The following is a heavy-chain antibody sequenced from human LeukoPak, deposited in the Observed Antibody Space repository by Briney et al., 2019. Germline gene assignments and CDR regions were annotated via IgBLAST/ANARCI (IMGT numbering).Heavy chain of an antibody. CDR1: GYTFTSYD. CDR3: ARGSRVTIFGVVIKYYYYYMDV. Sequence: ASVKVSCKASGYTFTSYDINWVRQATGQGLEWMGWMNPNSGNTDYAQKFQGRVTMTRNTSISTAYMELSSLRSEDTAVYYCARGSRVTIFGVVIKYYYYYMDVWGKGTTVTVSS. J-gene: IGHJ6*03. V-gene: IGHV1-8*01. CDR2: MNPNSGNT. D-gene: IGHD3-3*01.